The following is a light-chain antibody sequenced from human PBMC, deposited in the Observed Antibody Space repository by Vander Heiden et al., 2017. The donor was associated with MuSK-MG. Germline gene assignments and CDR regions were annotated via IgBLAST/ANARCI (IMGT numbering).Light chain of an antibody. Sequence: SSELTQDPDVSVALGQTVKITCQGDSLRKFYTSWYQQKAGQAPVLVFYGKNNRPAGIPDRISGTRSGDTASFTIAGAQAEDEAEYYCHSRNSSGDHVVFGGGTKLTVL. CDR3: HSRNSSGDHVV. V-gene: IGLV3-19*01. CDR1: SLRKFY. CDR2: GKN. J-gene: IGLJ2*01.